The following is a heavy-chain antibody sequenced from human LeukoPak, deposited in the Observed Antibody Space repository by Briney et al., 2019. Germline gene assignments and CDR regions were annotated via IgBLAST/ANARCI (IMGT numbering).Heavy chain of an antibody. J-gene: IGHJ3*02. CDR2: IWYDGSNK. CDR1: GFTFSSYG. Sequence: PGGSLRLSCAASGFTFSSYGMHWVRQAPGKGLEWVAVIWYDGSNKYYADSVKGRFTISRDNSKNTLFLQMNSLRAEDTAVYYCARVFRVAVAGSDAFDIWGQGTMDTVSS. D-gene: IGHD6-19*01. CDR3: ARVFRVAVAGSDAFDI. V-gene: IGHV3-33*01.